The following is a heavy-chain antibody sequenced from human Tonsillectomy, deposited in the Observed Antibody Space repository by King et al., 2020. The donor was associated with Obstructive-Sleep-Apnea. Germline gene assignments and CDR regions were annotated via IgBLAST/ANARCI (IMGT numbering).Heavy chain of an antibody. CDR1: GGSLSGYY. CDR2: INHSAST. V-gene: IGHV4-34*01. CDR3: ARWFKVTTDYYYYGMDV. Sequence: VQLQQWGAGLLKPSETLSLTCAVYGGSLSGYYWSWIRQPPGKGLEWIGEINHSASTNSNPSLKSRVTISVDTSKNQFSLKLSSVTAADTAVYYCARWFKVTTDYYYYGMDVWGQGTTVTVSS. J-gene: IGHJ6*02. D-gene: IGHD4-17*01.